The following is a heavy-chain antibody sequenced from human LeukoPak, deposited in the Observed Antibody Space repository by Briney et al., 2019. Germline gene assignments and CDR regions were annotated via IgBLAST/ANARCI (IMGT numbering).Heavy chain of an antibody. CDR3: ARSSIGSGYADY. CDR1: GGSISSYY. V-gene: IGHV4-59*08. D-gene: IGHD3-22*01. J-gene: IGHJ4*02. CDR2: IFYNEGT. Sequence: PSETLSLTCTVSGGSISSYYWSWIRQPPGKGLEWIGYIFYNEGTSYNPSLKSRVTISVDTSKNQFSLKLSSVTAADTAVYYCARSSIGSGYADYWGQGTLVTVSS.